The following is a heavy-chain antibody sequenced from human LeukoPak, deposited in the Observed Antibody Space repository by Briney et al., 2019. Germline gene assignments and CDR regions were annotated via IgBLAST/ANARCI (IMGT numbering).Heavy chain of an antibody. J-gene: IGHJ4*02. CDR2: IYYSGSY. V-gene: IGHV4-59*01. CDR1: GGSISSYY. CDR3: ARDRGGYCGGVSCPDMYYFDY. D-gene: IGHD2-15*01. Sequence: SETLSLTCTVTGGSISSYYWSWFRQPPGKGLEWIGYIYYSGSYSYNPSLKSRVTMSVDTLKTKFSLKLNSVTAADTAVYYCARDRGGYCGGVSCPDMYYFDYWGRGTLVTVSS.